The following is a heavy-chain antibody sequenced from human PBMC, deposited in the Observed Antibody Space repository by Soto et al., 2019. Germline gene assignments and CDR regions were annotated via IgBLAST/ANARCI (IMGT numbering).Heavy chain of an antibody. CDR1: GFTFSSYW. D-gene: IGHD3-16*01. CDR2: INSDGSST. J-gene: IGHJ6*02. V-gene: IGHV3-74*01. Sequence: EVQLVESGGGLVQPGGSLRLSCAASGFTFSSYWMHWVRQAPGKGLVWVSRINSDGSSTSYADSVKGRFTISRDNAKNTLYLQMNSLRAEDTAVYYCARAWGGKSYYYYYYGMDVWGQGTTVTVSS. CDR3: ARAWGGKSYYYYYYGMDV.